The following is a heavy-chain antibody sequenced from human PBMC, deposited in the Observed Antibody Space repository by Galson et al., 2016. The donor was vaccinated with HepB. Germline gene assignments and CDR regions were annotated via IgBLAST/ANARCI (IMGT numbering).Heavy chain of an antibody. CDR1: GFTFSSYA. CDR2: ISYDGSSK. Sequence: SLRLSCAASGFTFSSYAMHWVRQAPGKGLEWVAVISYDGSSKYYTDSVKGRFTISRDNSKNTLYLQVNSLRTEDRPVYCCQRTLYDYVSGSYLYPEDYWGQGAMVIVSS. V-gene: IGHV3-30-3*01. D-gene: IGHD3-16*02. CDR3: QRTLYDYVSGSYLYPEDY. J-gene: IGHJ4*02.